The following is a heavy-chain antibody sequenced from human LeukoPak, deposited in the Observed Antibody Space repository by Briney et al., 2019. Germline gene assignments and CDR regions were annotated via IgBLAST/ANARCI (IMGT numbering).Heavy chain of an antibody. CDR1: GYNFISYY. Sequence: ASVKVSCKASGYNFISYYIHWVRQAPGQGLEWMGIINPSGGSKSNAQKFQDGVAMARDTSTSAVYMELSSLKTEDTAVYYCAREDVVLVDAVRYYYYGMDVWGQGTTVTVSS. CDR2: INPSGGSK. CDR3: AREDVVLVDAVRYYYYGMDV. D-gene: IGHD2-8*01. J-gene: IGHJ6*02. V-gene: IGHV1-46*03.